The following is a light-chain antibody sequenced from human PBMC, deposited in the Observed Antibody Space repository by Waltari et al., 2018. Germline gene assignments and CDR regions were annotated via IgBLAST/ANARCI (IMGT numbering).Light chain of an antibody. V-gene: IGLV2-8*01. CDR1: SSTVGGFDY. Sequence: QSALTQPPSASGSPGQSVTISCTGTSSTVGGFDYFSWYQQHPGKVPRLMIYEVSKRPSGVPDRFSGSKSGNTASLTVSGLQVEDEADYYCSSFAGSSQMLFGGGTKLTVL. CDR2: EVS. CDR3: SSFAGSSQML. J-gene: IGLJ2*01.